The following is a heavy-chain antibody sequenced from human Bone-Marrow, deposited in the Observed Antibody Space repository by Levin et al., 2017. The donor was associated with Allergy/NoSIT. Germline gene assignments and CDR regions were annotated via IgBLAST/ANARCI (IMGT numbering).Heavy chain of an antibody. V-gene: IGHV3-23*01. D-gene: IGHD1-7*01. J-gene: IGHJ3*02. CDR2: ISYNDDGT. CDR3: AKNKGIRTQRVGFDI. Sequence: GGSLRLSCAASGFTFSAYDLSWVRQAPGKGLEWVLGISYNDDGTYSADSVKGRFTISRDNSKNTLYLQMNSLRAEDTAVYYCAKNKGIRTQRVGFDIWGQGTMVTVSS. CDR1: GFTFSAYD.